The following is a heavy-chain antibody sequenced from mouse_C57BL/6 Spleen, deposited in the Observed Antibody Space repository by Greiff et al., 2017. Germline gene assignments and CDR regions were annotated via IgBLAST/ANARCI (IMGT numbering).Heavy chain of an antibody. CDR2: LYPGDGDT. Sequence: VQLQESGAELVKPGASVKISCKASGYAFSSYWMNWVKQRPGKGLEWIGQLYPGDGDTNYNGKFKGKATLTADKSSSTAYMQLSSLTSEDSAVYFCAREDGLYDGYSPWFAYWGQGTLVTVSA. J-gene: IGHJ3*01. D-gene: IGHD2-3*01. CDR1: GYAFSSYW. CDR3: AREDGLYDGYSPWFAY. V-gene: IGHV1-80*01.